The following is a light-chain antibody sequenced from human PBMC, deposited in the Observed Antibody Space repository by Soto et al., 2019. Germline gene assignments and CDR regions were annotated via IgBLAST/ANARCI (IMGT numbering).Light chain of an antibody. CDR1: SSNIGSYT. Sequence: QSVLTQTPSASGTPGQRVTISCAGSSSNIGSYTVNWYQQLPGTAPKLLIYSNNQRPSGVPDRFSGSKSGTSASLAISGLQSEDEADYYCAAWEDSLNGWVFGGGTKLTVL. V-gene: IGLV1-44*01. CDR3: AAWEDSLNGWV. CDR2: SNN. J-gene: IGLJ3*02.